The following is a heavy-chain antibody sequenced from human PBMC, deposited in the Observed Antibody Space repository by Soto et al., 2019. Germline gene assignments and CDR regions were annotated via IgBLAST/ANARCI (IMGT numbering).Heavy chain of an antibody. V-gene: IGHV1-2*02. J-gene: IGHJ4*02. Sequence: AKVTCKDSGYTLSGCYMHWVRQDPGQGLEWMGWINPNSGGTKSAEKFQGRVTMTRDTSISTAYMELSRLTSDDTAVYYCASAAVTGTAGLDFWGQGTQVTGSS. D-gene: IGHD6-19*01. CDR3: ASAAVTGTAGLDF. CDR2: INPNSGGT. CDR1: GYTLSGCY.